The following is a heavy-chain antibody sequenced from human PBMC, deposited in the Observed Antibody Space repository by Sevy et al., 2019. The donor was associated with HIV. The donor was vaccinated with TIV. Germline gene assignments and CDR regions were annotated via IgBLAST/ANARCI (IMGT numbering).Heavy chain of an antibody. D-gene: IGHD3-22*01. V-gene: IGHV3-23*01. CDR2: ISGPGYGT. CDR1: GFTFNTHA. J-gene: IGHJ3*01. CDR3: AKALNPALESMLEVNLRSLKGFDV. Sequence: GGSLRLSCAASGFTFNTHAMNWVRQAPGKGLEWVSVISGPGYGTNYADSVKGRFTISRDNSKNTLYLQMNSMTDDDTAVYYWAKALNPALESMLEVNLRSLKGFDVWGQGTMVTVSS.